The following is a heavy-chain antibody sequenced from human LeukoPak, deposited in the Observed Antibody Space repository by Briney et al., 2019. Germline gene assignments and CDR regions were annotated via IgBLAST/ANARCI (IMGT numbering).Heavy chain of an antibody. D-gene: IGHD6-19*01. V-gene: IGHV3-23*01. Sequence: GGSLRLSCAASGFTFSSYAMSWVRQAPGKGLEWVSAISGSGGSTYYADSVKGRFTISRDNSKNTLYLQMNSLRAEDTAVYYCAKDDLGYSSGWYTYWGQGTLVTVSS. CDR3: AKDDLGYSSGWYTY. CDR1: GFTFSSYA. CDR2: ISGSGGST. J-gene: IGHJ4*02.